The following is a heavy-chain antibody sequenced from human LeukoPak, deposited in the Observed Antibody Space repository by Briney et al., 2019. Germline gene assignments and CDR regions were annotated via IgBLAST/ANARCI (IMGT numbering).Heavy chain of an antibody. CDR3: ARDRGSYYYYMDV. D-gene: IGHD1-26*01. V-gene: IGHV3-48*03. J-gene: IGHJ6*03. Sequence: AGGSLRLSCTASGFTFSSYEMNWVRQAPGKGLEWVSYISSSGSTIYYADSVKGRFTISRDNAKNSLYLQMNSLRAEDTAVYYCARDRGSYYYYMDVWGKGTTVTVSS. CDR1: GFTFSSYE. CDR2: ISSSGSTI.